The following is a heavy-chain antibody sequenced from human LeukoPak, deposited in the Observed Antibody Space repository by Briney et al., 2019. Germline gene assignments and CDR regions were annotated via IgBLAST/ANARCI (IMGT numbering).Heavy chain of an antibody. V-gene: IGHV3-23*01. J-gene: IGHJ3*02. Sequence: GGSLRLSCAASGFTFSSYVMSWVRQAPGKGLEWVSAISGSGGSTYYADSVKGRFTISRDNSKNTLYLQMNSLRAEDTAVYYCASPERWDSPYDAFDIWGQGTMVIVSS. D-gene: IGHD4-23*01. CDR1: GFTFSSYV. CDR3: ASPERWDSPYDAFDI. CDR2: ISGSGGST.